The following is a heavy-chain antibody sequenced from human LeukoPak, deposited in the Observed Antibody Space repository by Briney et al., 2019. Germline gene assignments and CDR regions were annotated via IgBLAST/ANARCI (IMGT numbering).Heavy chain of an antibody. J-gene: IGHJ4*02. CDR1: GYTLTELS. V-gene: IGHV1-46*01. CDR2: INPSGGST. D-gene: IGHD6-19*01. Sequence: ASVKVSCKVSGYTLTELSMHWVRQAPGQGLEWMGIINPSGGSTSYAQKFQGRVTMTRDTSTSTVYMELSSLRSEDTAVYYCARGDSSGYDYWGQGTLVTVSS. CDR3: ARGDSSGYDY.